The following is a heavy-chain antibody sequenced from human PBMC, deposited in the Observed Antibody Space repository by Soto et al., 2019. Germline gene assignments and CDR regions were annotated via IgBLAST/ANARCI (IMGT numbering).Heavy chain of an antibody. V-gene: IGHV3-30*18. CDR2: ISYDGSNK. D-gene: IGHD2-15*01. CDR3: ANETYSGPLDY. CDR1: GFTFSSYG. Sequence: QVQLVESGGGVVQPGRSLRLSCAASGFTFSSYGMHWVRQSPGKGLEWVAVISYDGSNKYYADSVKGRFTISRDNSKKTLYLQMNSLRAEDTAVYYCANETYSGPLDYWGQGTLVTVSS. J-gene: IGHJ4*02.